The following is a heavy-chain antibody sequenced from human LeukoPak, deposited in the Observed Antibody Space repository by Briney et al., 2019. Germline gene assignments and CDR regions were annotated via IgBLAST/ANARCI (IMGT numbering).Heavy chain of an antibody. D-gene: IGHD1-26*01. J-gene: IGHJ4*02. CDR2: ISWHDAD. CDR3: AHLTTSGYYYHY. Sequence: SGPTLSHPTATLTLTCTCSGFSITPSGLAVGWIRHPPGKALEWLSHISWHDADYYNTFLRSRLTITQDTSEIQLVLTMTNFDPVDTATYYCAHLTTSGYYYHYWGQETLVTDSS. V-gene: IGHV2-5*01. CDR1: GFSITPSGLA.